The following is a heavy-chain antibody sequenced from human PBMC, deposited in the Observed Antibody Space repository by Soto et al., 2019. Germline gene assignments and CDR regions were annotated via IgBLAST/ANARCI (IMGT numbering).Heavy chain of an antibody. J-gene: IGHJ5*02. V-gene: IGHV3-20*01. CDR2: INWNGGST. CDR1: GFTFDDYG. CDR3: ARGTGGDFGYSSGWPFDP. D-gene: IGHD6-19*01. Sequence: EVQLVESGGGVVRPGGSLRLSCAASGFTFDDYGMSWVRQAPGKGLEWVSGINWNGGSTGYADSVKGRFTISRDNAKNSLYLQMNSLRAEDTALYHCARGTGGDFGYSSGWPFDPWGQGTLVTVSS.